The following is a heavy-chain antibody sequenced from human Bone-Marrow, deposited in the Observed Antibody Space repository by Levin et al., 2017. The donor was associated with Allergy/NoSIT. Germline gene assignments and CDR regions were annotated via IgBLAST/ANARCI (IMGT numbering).Heavy chain of an antibody. CDR3: AKGAQFDLLLS. V-gene: IGHV3-23*01. CDR2: ISGSGNNT. Sequence: GGSLRLSCAASGFTFKIYSMSWVRQAPGKGLEWVSGISGSGNNTYYADSVKGRFTISRDNSKNTVYLQLSSLRADDTAVYFCAKGAQFDLLLSGGQGTLVTVSS. CDR1: GFTFKIYS. J-gene: IGHJ4*02. D-gene: IGHD3-9*01.